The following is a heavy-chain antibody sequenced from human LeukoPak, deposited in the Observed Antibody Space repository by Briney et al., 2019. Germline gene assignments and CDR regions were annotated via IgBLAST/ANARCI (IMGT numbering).Heavy chain of an antibody. CDR3: AREFNTYYYGSGSHDTFDI. Sequence: ASVKVSCKASGYTFTDYYIHWVRQAPGQGLEWMGWITPYSGGTDYAQKFQGRVTMTMDTSISTVYMELSRLRSDDTAVYYCAREFNTYYYGSGSHDTFDIWGQGTKVTVS. CDR2: ITPYSGGT. J-gene: IGHJ3*02. CDR1: GYTFTDYY. D-gene: IGHD3-10*01. V-gene: IGHV1-2*02.